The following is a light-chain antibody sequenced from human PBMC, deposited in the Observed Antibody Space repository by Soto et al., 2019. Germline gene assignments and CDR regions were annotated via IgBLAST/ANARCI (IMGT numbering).Light chain of an antibody. J-gene: IGKJ2*01. Sequence: DIVMTQSPLSLPVTPGEPASISCRSSQSLLHSNGNNYLDWYLQKPGQYAQRLIYLGSTRAYGVPDRFSGSGSDTDFTLTITRVEAEDVGIYYWIQSRQTPFNFGQGTKLEGK. CDR1: QSLLHSNGNNY. CDR3: IQSRQTPFN. V-gene: IGKV2-28*01. CDR2: LGS.